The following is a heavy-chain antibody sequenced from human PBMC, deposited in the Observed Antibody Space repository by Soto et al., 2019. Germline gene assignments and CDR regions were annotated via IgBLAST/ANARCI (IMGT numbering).Heavy chain of an antibody. J-gene: IGHJ5*02. V-gene: IGHV1-3*01. CDR2: INAGNGNT. Sequence: GASVKVSCKASGYTFTSYAMHWVRQAPGQRLEWMGWINAGNGNTKYSQKFQGRVTITRDTSASTAYMELSSLRSEDTAVYYCATEKEHCSGGSCYSRLSVWFDPWGQGTLVNVSS. CDR3: ATEKEHCSGGSCYSRLSVWFDP. CDR1: GYTFTSYA. D-gene: IGHD2-15*01.